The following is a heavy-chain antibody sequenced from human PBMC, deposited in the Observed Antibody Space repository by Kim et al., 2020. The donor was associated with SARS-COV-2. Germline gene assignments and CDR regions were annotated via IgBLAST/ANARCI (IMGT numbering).Heavy chain of an antibody. D-gene: IGHD6-13*01. Sequence: GGSLRLSCAASGFTVSSNYMSWVRQAPGKGLEWVSVIYSGGSTYYADSVKGRFTISRDNSKNTLYLQMNSLRAEDTAVYYCARDHSSSWYYFDYWGQGTLVTVSS. J-gene: IGHJ4*02. CDR2: IYSGGST. CDR1: GFTVSSNY. CDR3: ARDHSSSWYYFDY. V-gene: IGHV3-66*01.